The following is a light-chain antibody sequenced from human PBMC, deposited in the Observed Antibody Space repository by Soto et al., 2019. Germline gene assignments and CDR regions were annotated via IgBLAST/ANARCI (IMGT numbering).Light chain of an antibody. CDR2: WAS. CDR3: QQYYSSPYT. V-gene: IGKV4-1*01. Sequence: DIVMTQSPDSLAVSLGERATINCKSSQSVLYSSNNKNYLAWYQQKPGQPPELLIYWASTRESGVLDRFSGSGSATDFTLTISSLQAEDVAVYYCQQYYSSPYTFGQGTKLEIK. J-gene: IGKJ2*01. CDR1: QSVLYSSNNKNY.